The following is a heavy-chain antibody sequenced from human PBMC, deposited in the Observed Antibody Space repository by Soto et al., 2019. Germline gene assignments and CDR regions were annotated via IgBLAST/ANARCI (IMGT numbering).Heavy chain of an antibody. CDR3: AGIYSGSTGGTLRY. J-gene: IGHJ4*02. CDR1: GGSICSGGYY. V-gene: IGHV4-31*03. D-gene: IGHD1-26*01. CDR2: IYYSGST. Sequence: QVQLQESGPGLVKPSQTLSLTCTVSGGSICSGGYYWSWIRQHPGKGLEWIGYIYYSGSTYYNPSLKSRVTISVDTSKNQFSLMLSSVTAADTAVYYCAGIYSGSTGGTLRYWGQGTLVTVPS.